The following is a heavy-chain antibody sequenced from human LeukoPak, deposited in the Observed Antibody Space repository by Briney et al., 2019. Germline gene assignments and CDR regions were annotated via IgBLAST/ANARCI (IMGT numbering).Heavy chain of an antibody. Sequence: GGSLRLSCAASGFTFSSYAMTWVRQAPGKGLEWVSAIGGSGGSTYHADSVKGRFTISRDNSKSTLYLQMNSLRAEDTAVYFCATDTSAIFDSWGQGTLVTVSS. V-gene: IGHV3-23*01. CDR2: IGGSGGST. CDR3: ATDTSAIFDS. J-gene: IGHJ4*02. D-gene: IGHD2-2*01. CDR1: GFTFSSYA.